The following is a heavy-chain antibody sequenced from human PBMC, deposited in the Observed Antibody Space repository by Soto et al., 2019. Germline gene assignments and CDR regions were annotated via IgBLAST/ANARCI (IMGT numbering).Heavy chain of an antibody. CDR2: INHSGST. J-gene: IGHJ4*02. CDR3: ASRYCSSTSCYGLY. V-gene: IGHV4-34*01. D-gene: IGHD2-2*01. CDR1: GGSFSGYY. Sequence: QVQLQQWGAGLLKPSETLSLTCAVYGGSFSGYYWSWIRQPPGKGLEWIGEINHSGSTNYNPSLKSRVTISVDTSKNQFSLKLGSVTAADTAVYYCASRYCSSTSCYGLYWGQGTLVTVSS.